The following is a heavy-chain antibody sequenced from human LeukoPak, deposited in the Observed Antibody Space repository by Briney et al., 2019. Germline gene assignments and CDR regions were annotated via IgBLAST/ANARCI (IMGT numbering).Heavy chain of an antibody. CDR3: ARDRADGQNYLFDY. Sequence: SETLSLTCTVSGGSVNSGPYYWSWIRQLPGKGLEYSGYIYYSGSTYYNPSLKSRVTISADTSTNQLSLKLSSVTAADTAVYYCARDRADGQNYLFDYWGQGTLVTVSS. CDR2: IYYSGST. V-gene: IGHV4-31*03. D-gene: IGHD5-24*01. J-gene: IGHJ4*02. CDR1: GGSVNSGPYY.